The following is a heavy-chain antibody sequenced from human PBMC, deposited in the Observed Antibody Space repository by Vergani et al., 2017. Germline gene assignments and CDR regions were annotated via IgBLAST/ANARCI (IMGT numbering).Heavy chain of an antibody. D-gene: IGHD6-13*01. V-gene: IGHV4-4*02. J-gene: IGHJ5*02. CDR1: GGSISSSNW. Sequence: QVQLQESGPGLVKPSGTLSLTCAVSGGSISSSNWWSWVRQPPGKGLEWIGEIYHSGSTNYNPSLKTRVTISVDKSKNQFSLKPSSVTAADTAVYYCARVSESSSWYRYNWFDPWGQGTLVTVSS. CDR2: IYHSGST. CDR3: ARVSESSSWYRYNWFDP.